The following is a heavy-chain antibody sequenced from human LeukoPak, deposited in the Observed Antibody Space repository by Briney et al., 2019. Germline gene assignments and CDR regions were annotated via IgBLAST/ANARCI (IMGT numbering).Heavy chain of an antibody. CDR2: INHSGST. J-gene: IGHJ4*02. CDR3: AREYRGGFDY. D-gene: IGHD2-2*01. Sequence: SETLSLTCTVSGGSISSYYWSWIRQPPGKGLEWIGEINHSGSTNYNPSLKSRVTISVDTSKNQFSLKLSSVTAADTAVYYCAREYRGGFDYWGQGTLVTVSS. V-gene: IGHV4-34*01. CDR1: GGSISSYY.